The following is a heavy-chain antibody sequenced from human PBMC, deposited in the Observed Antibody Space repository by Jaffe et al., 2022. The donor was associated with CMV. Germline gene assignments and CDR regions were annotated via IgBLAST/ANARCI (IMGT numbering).Heavy chain of an antibody. CDR1: GFSLSNARMG. V-gene: IGHV2-26*01. CDR3: ARIACSSTSCYFGYFDL. Sequence: QVTLKESGPVLVKPTETLTLTCTVSGFSLSNARMGVSWIRQPPGKALEWLAHIFSNDEKSYSTSLKSRLTISKDTSKSQVVLTMTNMDPVDTATYYCARIACSSTSCYFGYFDLWGRGTLVTVSS. J-gene: IGHJ2*01. D-gene: IGHD2-2*01. CDR2: IFSNDEK.